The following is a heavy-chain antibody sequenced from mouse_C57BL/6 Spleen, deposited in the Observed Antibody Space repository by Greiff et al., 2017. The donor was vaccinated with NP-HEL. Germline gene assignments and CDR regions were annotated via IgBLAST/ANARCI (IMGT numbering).Heavy chain of an antibody. CDR1: GYTFTSYW. Sequence: QVQLQQSGAELVRPGSSVKLSCKASGYTFTSYWMHWVKQRPIQGLEWIGNIDPSDSETHYNQKFKDKATLTVDKSSSTAYMQLSSLTSEDSAVYYCARKGNYYGNYVGFDYWGQGTTLTVSS. J-gene: IGHJ2*01. D-gene: IGHD2-1*01. CDR3: ARKGNYYGNYVGFDY. CDR2: IDPSDSET. V-gene: IGHV1-52*01.